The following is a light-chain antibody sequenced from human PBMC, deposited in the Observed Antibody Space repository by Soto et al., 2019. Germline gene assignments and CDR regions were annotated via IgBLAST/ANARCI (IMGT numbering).Light chain of an antibody. CDR1: QSLLYSANNKNY. V-gene: IGKV4-1*01. J-gene: IGKJ1*01. Sequence: IVMTQSPDSLAVSLGERATINCKSSQSLLYSANNKNYLSWYQQRPGQPPKLLIFWASARESGVPDRFSGSGSGTDFTLTISTLQAEDVAVYYCQQYYSSPLTFGQGTKVELK. CDR3: QQYYSSPLT. CDR2: WAS.